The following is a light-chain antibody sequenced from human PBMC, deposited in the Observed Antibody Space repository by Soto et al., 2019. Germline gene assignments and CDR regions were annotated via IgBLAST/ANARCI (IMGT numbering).Light chain of an antibody. CDR3: YSYAGRNIWV. CDR2: GVT. J-gene: IGLJ3*02. Sequence: QSALAQPPSASGSPGQSVTISCTGSGSDIGAYNFVSWYQQHPGKAPKLMLFGVTERPSGVPDRFSCSKSGNTASLTVSGLQADDEAVYYCYSYAGRNIWVFGGGTKVTDL. V-gene: IGLV2-8*01. CDR1: GSDIGAYNF.